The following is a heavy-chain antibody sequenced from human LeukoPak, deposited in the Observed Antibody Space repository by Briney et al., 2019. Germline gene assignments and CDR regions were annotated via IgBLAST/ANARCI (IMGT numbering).Heavy chain of an antibody. Sequence: GGSLRLSCGASGLTLSSYAMSWVSRAPGRGREWGSAISGSGDSTYYEDSVKGRFTISRDKSKDTLYLQMNSLRAEDTAVYYCAKDRQQSAEGALVYWGQGTLVTVSS. CDR3: AKDRQQSAEGALVY. J-gene: IGHJ4*02. V-gene: IGHV3-23*01. CDR1: GLTLSSYA. D-gene: IGHD6-13*01. CDR2: ISGSGDST.